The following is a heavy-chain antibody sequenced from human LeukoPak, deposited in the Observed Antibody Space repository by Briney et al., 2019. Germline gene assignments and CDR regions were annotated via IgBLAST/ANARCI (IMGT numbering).Heavy chain of an antibody. D-gene: IGHD3-22*01. CDR1: GGSISSYF. J-gene: IGHJ4*02. CDR2: ISYSGST. V-gene: IGHV4-59*01. Sequence: SETLSLTCTVSGGSISSYFWSWIRQPPGKGLEWIGYISYSGSTNYNPSLKSRVTISVDTSKNQFSLKLSSVTAADTAVYYCAREVKDYYYDSRGYFNYWGQGTLVTVSS. CDR3: AREVKDYYYDSRGYFNY.